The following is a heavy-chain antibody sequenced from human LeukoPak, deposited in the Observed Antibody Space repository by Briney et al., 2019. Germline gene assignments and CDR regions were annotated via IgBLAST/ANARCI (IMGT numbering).Heavy chain of an antibody. V-gene: IGHV3-30*04. J-gene: IGHJ4*02. Sequence: GGFLRLSCAASGFTFSSYAMHWVRQAPGKGLEWVAVISYDGSNKYYADSVKGRFTISRDNSKNTLYLQMNSLRAEDTAVYYCARDRLHFFDYWGQGTLVTVSS. CDR3: ARDRLHFFDY. CDR1: GFTFSSYA. D-gene: IGHD4-11*01. CDR2: ISYDGSNK.